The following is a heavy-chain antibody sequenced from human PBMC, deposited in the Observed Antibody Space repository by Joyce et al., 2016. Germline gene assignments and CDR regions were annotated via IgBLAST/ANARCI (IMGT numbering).Heavy chain of an antibody. CDR2: IHGSGST. CDR3: AREAVYKTYYYGMDV. CDR1: GGSINNNNYY. J-gene: IGHJ6*02. Sequence: QVQLQESGPGLVKPSQTLSLICTVSGGSINNNNYYWSWIRQPAGRGLEWLGRIHGSGSTTYTPARKSRVTISIDTPKKQISLKVTSVTAADTAVYYCAREAVYKTYYYGMDVWGQGTTVTVSS. V-gene: IGHV4-61*02. D-gene: IGHD1-14*01.